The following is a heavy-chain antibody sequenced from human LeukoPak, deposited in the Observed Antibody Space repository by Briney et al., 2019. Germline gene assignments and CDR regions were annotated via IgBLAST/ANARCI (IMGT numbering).Heavy chain of an antibody. CDR3: ARRSMVRTVGYYYGMDV. Sequence: SETLSLTCTVSGGSISGDYWSWIRQPPWKGLEWIGYIYYSGSTNYNASLKSRATISVDTSKKQFSLKLSSVTAADTAVYYCARRSMVRTVGYYYGMDVWGQGTTVTVSS. CDR2: IYYSGST. V-gene: IGHV4-59*08. D-gene: IGHD4/OR15-4a*01. CDR1: GGSISGDY. J-gene: IGHJ6*02.